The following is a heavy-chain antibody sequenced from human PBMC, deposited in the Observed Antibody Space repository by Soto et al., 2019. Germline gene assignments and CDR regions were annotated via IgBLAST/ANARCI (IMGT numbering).Heavy chain of an antibody. CDR1: GFTFDDYA. J-gene: IGHJ4*02. V-gene: IGHV3-9*01. Sequence: TGGSLRLSCAASGFTFDDYAMHWVRQAPGKGLEWVSGISWNSGSIGYADSVKGRFTISRDNAKNSLYLQLNSLRAEDTAVYYCVRARVDYWAQGTLVTVSS. CDR2: ISWNSGSI. CDR3: VRARVDY.